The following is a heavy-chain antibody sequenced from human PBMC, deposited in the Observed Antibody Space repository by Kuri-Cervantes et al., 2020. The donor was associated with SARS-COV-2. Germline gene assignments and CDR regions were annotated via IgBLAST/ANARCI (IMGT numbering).Heavy chain of an antibody. CDR2: INPSGGST. CDR3: ARDCSGTDCNVIVYALSD. Sequence: ASVKVSCKASGYTFSSYYMNWVRQAPGQGLEWMGIINPSGGSTNYAQKFQGRVAMSRDTSTSTVYMELTSLRSDDTAMYYCARDCSGTDCNVIVYALSDWGQGTLVTVSS. CDR1: GYTFSSYY. J-gene: IGHJ4*02. D-gene: IGHD2-8*01. V-gene: IGHV1-46*01.